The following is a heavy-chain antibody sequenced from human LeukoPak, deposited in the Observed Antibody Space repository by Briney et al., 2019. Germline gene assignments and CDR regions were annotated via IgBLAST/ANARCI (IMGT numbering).Heavy chain of an antibody. CDR1: GGSISSSSYY. Sequence: PSETLSLTCTVSGGSISSSSYYWGWIRQPPGKGLEWIGSIYYSGSTYYNPSLKSRVTISVDTSKNQFSLKLSSVTAADTAVYYCARPRITIFGVVQRVLFDIWGQGTMVTVSS. CDR3: ARPRITIFGVVQRVLFDI. CDR2: IYYSGST. D-gene: IGHD3-3*01. V-gene: IGHV4-39*01. J-gene: IGHJ3*02.